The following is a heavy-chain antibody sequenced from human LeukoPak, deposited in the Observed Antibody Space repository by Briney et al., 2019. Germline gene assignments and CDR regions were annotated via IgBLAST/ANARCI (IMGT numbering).Heavy chain of an antibody. CDR2: IYYSGST. J-gene: IGHJ6*03. V-gene: IGHV4-39*07. D-gene: IGHD6-19*01. CDR1: GGSISSSSHY. CDR3: ATFLGYSNGGAPIYYMDV. Sequence: SETLSLTCTVSGGSISSSSHYWGWIRQPPGKGLEWIGSIYYSGSTYYNPSLQSRVSISVDTSKNQFSLKLSSVTAADTAVYYCATFLGYSNGGAPIYYMDVWGKGTTVTVSS.